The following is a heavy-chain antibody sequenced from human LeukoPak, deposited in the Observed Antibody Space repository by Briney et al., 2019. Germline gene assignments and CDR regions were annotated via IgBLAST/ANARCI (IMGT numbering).Heavy chain of an antibody. CDR3: ARDIVVVVAATQPYYYYGMDV. CDR2: IWYDGSNK. D-gene: IGHD2-15*01. Sequence: GGSLRLSCAASGFSFIGYAMSWVRQAPGKGLEWVAVIWYDGSNKYYADSVKGRFTISRDNSKNTLYLQMNSLRAEDTAVYYCARDIVVVVAATQPYYYYGMDVWGQGTTVTVSS. J-gene: IGHJ6*02. V-gene: IGHV3-33*08. CDR1: GFSFIGYA.